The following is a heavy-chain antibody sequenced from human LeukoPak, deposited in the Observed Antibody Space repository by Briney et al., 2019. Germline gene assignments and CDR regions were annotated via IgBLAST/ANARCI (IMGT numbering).Heavy chain of an antibody. D-gene: IGHD1-1*01. J-gene: IGHJ3*02. CDR3: ARVRLDRSEWNLDAFEN. Sequence: PGGSLRLSCAASGFTVSSNYMSWVRQAPGKGLEWVSSIYSGGSTYYADSVKGRFTISRDNSKNTVYLQMNSLRAEDPAVFFCARVRLDRSEWNLDAFENWGQGTMVTVSS. CDR1: GFTVSSNY. CDR2: IYSGGST. V-gene: IGHV3-53*01.